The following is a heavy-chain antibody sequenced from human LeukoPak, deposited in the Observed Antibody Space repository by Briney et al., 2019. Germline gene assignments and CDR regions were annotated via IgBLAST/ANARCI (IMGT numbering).Heavy chain of an antibody. CDR2: ISWNSGSI. D-gene: IGHD6-13*01. J-gene: IGHJ4*02. CDR3: AKDISSSSWYFDY. V-gene: IGHV3-9*01. Sequence: GGSLRLSCAASGFTFSSYWMHWVRQAPGKGLEWVSGISWNSGSIGYADSVKGRFTISRDNAKNSLYLQMNSLRAEDTALYYCAKDISSSSWYFDYWGQGTLVTVSS. CDR1: GFTFSSYW.